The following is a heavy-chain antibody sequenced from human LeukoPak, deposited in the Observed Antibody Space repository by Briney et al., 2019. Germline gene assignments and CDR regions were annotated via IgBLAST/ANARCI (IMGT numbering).Heavy chain of an antibody. V-gene: IGHV3-23*01. J-gene: IGHJ4*02. CDR2: ISGSGTST. CDR3: ARGKGIAVSSFDS. CDR1: GFTFSSYA. Sequence: GGSLRLSCAASGFTFSSYAMSWVRQAPGKGLEWVSGISGSGTSTYYADSVKGRFTVSRDNSKNTMSLQMNSLRAEDTALYYCARGKGIAVSSFDSWGQGTLVTVSS. D-gene: IGHD6-19*01.